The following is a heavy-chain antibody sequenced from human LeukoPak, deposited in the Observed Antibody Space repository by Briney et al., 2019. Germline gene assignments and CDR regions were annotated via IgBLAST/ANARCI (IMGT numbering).Heavy chain of an antibody. CDR2: ISGSGGST. Sequence: GGSLRLPWAASGFTFSSYAMSWVRQAPGKGLEWVSAISGSGGSTYYADSVKGRFTISRDNSKNTLYLQMNSLRAEDTAVYYCAKDWPSYYYDSSGYTRDGWGQGTLVTVSS. D-gene: IGHD3-22*01. CDR1: GFTFSSYA. CDR3: AKDWPSYYYDSSGYTRDG. J-gene: IGHJ4*02. V-gene: IGHV3-23*01.